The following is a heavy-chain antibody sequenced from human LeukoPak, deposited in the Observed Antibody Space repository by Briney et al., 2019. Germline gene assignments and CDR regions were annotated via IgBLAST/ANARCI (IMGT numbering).Heavy chain of an antibody. D-gene: IGHD2-8*01. CDR3: AKHCERHDGVWYFDY. CDR1: GLTFANYA. Sequence: GESLRLSCEASGLTFANYAMSWVRQAPGKGLEWVSAISGSGDRTYYADSVKGRFTISRDNSKNTLYLQMNSLRAEDTAVYYCAKHCERHDGVWYFDYWGLGTLVTVSS. V-gene: IGHV3-23*01. J-gene: IGHJ4*02. CDR2: ISGSGDRT.